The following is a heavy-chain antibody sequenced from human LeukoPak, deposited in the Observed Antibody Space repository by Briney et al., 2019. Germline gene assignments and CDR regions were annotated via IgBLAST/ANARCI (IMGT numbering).Heavy chain of an antibody. V-gene: IGHV3-43*02. CDR3: AKDRSLSIDY. CDR1: GFTFDDYA. J-gene: IGHJ4*02. Sequence: GGSLRLSCAASGFTFDDYAMHWVRQAPGKGLEWVSLISGDGGSTYYADSVKGRFTISRDNSKNTLYLQMNSLRAEDTAVYYCAKDRSLSIDYWGQGTLVTVSS. CDR2: ISGDGGST.